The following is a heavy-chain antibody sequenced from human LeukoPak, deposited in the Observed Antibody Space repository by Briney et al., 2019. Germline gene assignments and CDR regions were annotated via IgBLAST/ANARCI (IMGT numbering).Heavy chain of an antibody. J-gene: IGHJ4*02. CDR3: ATGPTLRGAPDY. CDR2: FDPEDGET. V-gene: IGHV1-24*01. D-gene: IGHD1-26*01. CDR1: GYTLTELS. Sequence: ASVKVSCKVSGYTLTELSMHWVRQAPGKGLEWMGGFDPEDGETIYAQKFQGRVTMTEDTSTDTAYMELSSLRSEDTAVYYCATGPTLRGAPDYWGQGTLVTVSS.